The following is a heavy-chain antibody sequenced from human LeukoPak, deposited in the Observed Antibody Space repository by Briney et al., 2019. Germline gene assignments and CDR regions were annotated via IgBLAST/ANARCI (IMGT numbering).Heavy chain of an antibody. Sequence: ASVKVSCKASGYTFTSYGISWVRQAPGQGLEWMGWISAYNGNTNYAQKPQGRVTMTTDTSTSTAYMELRSLRSDDTAVYYCAILGGTVTSAPDYFDYWGQGTLVTVSS. V-gene: IGHV1-18*01. D-gene: IGHD4-17*01. J-gene: IGHJ4*02. CDR3: AILGGTVTSAPDYFDY. CDR1: GYTFTSYG. CDR2: ISAYNGNT.